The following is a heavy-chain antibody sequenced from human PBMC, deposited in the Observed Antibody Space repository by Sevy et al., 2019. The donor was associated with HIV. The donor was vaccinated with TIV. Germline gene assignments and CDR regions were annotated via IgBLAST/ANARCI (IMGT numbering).Heavy chain of an antibody. V-gene: IGHV3-74*01. D-gene: IGHD3-22*01. CDR1: GFTFSSYW. CDR2: INSDGSST. J-gene: IGHJ4*02. Sequence: GGSLRLSCAASGFTFSSYWMHWVRQAPGTGLVWVSRINSDGSSTSYADSVKGRFTISRDNAKNTLYLQMNSLRAEDTAVYYCARQAPDLDYDSSGYYYFLDYWGQGTLVTVSS. CDR3: ARQAPDLDYDSSGYYYFLDY.